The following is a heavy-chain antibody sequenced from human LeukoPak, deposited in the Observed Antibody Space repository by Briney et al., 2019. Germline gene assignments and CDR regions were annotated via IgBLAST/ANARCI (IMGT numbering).Heavy chain of an antibody. D-gene: IGHD2-21*01. CDR1: GFTFTSYA. CDR2: LSGSGEST. V-gene: IGHV3-23*01. CDR3: AEEGENYAFDI. Sequence: GGSLRLSCAASGFTFTSYAMTWVRQAPGRGLEWVSSLSGSGESTYYADSLKGRFTISRDNSKNTLYLQMNSLRAEDTAIYYCAEEGENYAFDIWGQGTMVTVSS. J-gene: IGHJ3*02.